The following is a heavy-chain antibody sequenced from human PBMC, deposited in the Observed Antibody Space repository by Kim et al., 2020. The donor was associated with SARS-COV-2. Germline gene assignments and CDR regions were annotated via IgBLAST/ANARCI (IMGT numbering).Heavy chain of an antibody. D-gene: IGHD2-21*02. J-gene: IGHJ2*01. V-gene: IGHV3-21*01. CDR3: ARDPVYCGGDCYPRWYFDL. CDR2: ISSSSSYI. Sequence: GGSLRLSCAASGFTFSSHSMNWVRQAPGKGLEWVSSISSSSSYIYYADSVKGRFTLSRDNAKNSLYLQMNSLRAEDTAVYYCARDPVYCGGDCYPRWYFDLWGRGTLVTVSS. CDR1: GFTFSSHS.